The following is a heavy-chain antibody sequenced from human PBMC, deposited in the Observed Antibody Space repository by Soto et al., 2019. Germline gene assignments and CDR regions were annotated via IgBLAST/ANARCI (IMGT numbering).Heavy chain of an antibody. J-gene: IGHJ3*01. Sequence: QVQLVQSGAEVKKPGASVKVSCKTSGYIFTSRYMHWVRQAPGQGLEWMAIINPSGGDTIYAQGFQGRVTVTSDTSTNTVYMELSALRFEDTAVYFCARERGGTGWENEGLDFWGQGTKVTVSS. V-gene: IGHV1-46*01. CDR3: ARERGGTGWENEGLDF. D-gene: IGHD1-1*01. CDR1: GYIFTSRY. CDR2: INPSGGDT.